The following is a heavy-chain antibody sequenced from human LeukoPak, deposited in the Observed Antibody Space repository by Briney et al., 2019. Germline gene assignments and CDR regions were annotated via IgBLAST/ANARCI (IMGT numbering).Heavy chain of an antibody. CDR2: IYYSGST. V-gene: IGHV4-59*01. D-gene: IGHD6-19*01. J-gene: IGHJ4*02. Sequence: PSETLSLTCTVSGGSISSYYGSWIRQPPGKGLGWVGYIYYSGSTNYNPSLNSRVTISVDTSKNQFSLKLSSVAAADTAVYYCARAVGGWYAFDYWGQGTLVTVSS. CDR3: ARAVGGWYAFDY. CDR1: GGSISSYY.